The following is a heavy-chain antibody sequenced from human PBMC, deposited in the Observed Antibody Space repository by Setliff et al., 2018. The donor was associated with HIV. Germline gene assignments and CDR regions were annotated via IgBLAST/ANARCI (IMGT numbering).Heavy chain of an antibody. D-gene: IGHD2-21*01. Sequence: GGSLRLSCAASGFTFDDHTMNWVRQVPGKGLERLCLISWDGSSTFYADSVKGRFTISRDNSKESLYLQMDRLTTADTGLYYCAKLLGNGGNSDPFDIWGQGTSVTVSS. CDR2: ISWDGSST. CDR3: AKLLGNGGNSDPFDI. V-gene: IGHV3-43*01. J-gene: IGHJ3*02. CDR1: GFTFDDHT.